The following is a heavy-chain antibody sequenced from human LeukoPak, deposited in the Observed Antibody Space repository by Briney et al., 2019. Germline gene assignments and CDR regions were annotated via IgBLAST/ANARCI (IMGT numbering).Heavy chain of an antibody. V-gene: IGHV3-48*01. J-gene: IGHJ4*02. CDR3: ARVARGGITMIVVAIDY. CDR1: GFTFSSYS. D-gene: IGHD3-22*01. Sequence: PGGSLRLSCAASGFTFSSYSMNWVRQAPGKGLEWVSYISSSSSTIYYADSVKGRFTISRDNAKNSLYLQMNSLRAADTAVYYCARVARGGITMIVVAIDYWGQGTLVTVSS. CDR2: ISSSSSTI.